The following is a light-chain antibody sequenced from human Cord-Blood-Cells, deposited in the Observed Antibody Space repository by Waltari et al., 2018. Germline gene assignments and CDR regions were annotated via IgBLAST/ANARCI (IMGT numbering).Light chain of an antibody. J-gene: IGLJ3*02. V-gene: IGLV1-44*01. Sequence: QSVLTQPPSASGTPGQRVTISCSGSSSNIGSNPATWYQQLPGTAPKLLIYSNNQRPSGVPDRFSGSKSGTSASLAISGLQSEDEADYYCAAWDDSLNGWVFGGGTKLTVL. CDR2: SNN. CDR3: AAWDDSLNGWV. CDR1: SSNIGSNP.